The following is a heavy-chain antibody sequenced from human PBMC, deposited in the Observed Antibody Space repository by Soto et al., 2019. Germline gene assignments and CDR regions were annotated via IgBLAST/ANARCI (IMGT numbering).Heavy chain of an antibody. Sequence: PGESLKISCKSSGYSFTDYWIGWVRQMPGKGLEWMGIIYPGDSDARYSPSFQGQVTISVDTSINTAFLRWNSLTASDTAMYYCARQAGYNILTGYFYYFDYWGQGSLVTVSS. V-gene: IGHV5-51*01. CDR1: GYSFTDYW. CDR3: ARQAGYNILTGYFYYFDY. CDR2: IYPGDSDA. J-gene: IGHJ4*02. D-gene: IGHD3-9*01.